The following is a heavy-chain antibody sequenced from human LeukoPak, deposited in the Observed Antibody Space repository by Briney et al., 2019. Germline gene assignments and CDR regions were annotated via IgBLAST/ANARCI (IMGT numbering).Heavy chain of an antibody. J-gene: IGHJ4*02. CDR2: ISSNGGST. V-gene: IGHV3-64D*06. Sequence: PGGSLRLSCSASGFTFSSYAMHWVRQAPGKGLEYVSAISSNGGSTYYADSVKGRFTISRDNSKNTLYLQMSSLRPEDTAVYYCVKGIVVLTARAFDYWGQGTLVTVSS. CDR3: VKGIVVLTARAFDY. D-gene: IGHD2-21*02. CDR1: GFTFSSYA.